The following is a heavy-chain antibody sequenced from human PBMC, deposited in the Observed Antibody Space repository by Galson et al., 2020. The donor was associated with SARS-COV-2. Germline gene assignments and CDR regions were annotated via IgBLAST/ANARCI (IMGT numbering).Heavy chain of an antibody. CDR1: GFIFSSHG. D-gene: IGHD5-12*01. J-gene: IGHJ4*02. V-gene: IGHV3-23*01. CDR3: TSGPLAKTRGPADY. CDR2: LSGSGGT. Sequence: GESLKISCEASGFIFSSHGMRWVRQAAGKGLEWVSSLSGSGGTYYADSVKGRFTISRDNSKNTLYLQMNSLRAEDTAIYYCTSGPLAKTRGPADYWGQGTLVTVSS.